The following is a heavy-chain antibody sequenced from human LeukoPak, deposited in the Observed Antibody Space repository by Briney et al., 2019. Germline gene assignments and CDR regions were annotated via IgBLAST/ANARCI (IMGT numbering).Heavy chain of an antibody. J-gene: IGHJ6*02. D-gene: IGHD4-17*01. Sequence: PGRSLRLSCAASGFTVSSNYVSWVRQAPGKGLEWVSVTYSGGSTYYADSVKGRFTISRDNSKNTLYLQMNSLRAEDTAMYYCTRVPYGDYYYYGMDVWGQGTTVTVSS. CDR3: TRVPYGDYYYYGMDV. CDR2: TYSGGST. CDR1: GFTVSSNY. V-gene: IGHV3-53*01.